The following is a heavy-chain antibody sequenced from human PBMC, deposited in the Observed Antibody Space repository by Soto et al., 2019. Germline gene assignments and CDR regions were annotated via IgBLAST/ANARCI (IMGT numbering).Heavy chain of an antibody. V-gene: IGHV3-23*01. CDR3: AKHSRDNSHARDPYDP. CDR1: GFTFSNFA. D-gene: IGHD2-21*01. Sequence: EVQLLESGGDFIQPGGSLRLSCEASGFTFSNFAMSWVRQAPGKGLEWVSTLSGGSSKKYYADSVKGRFTISRDNSKSTLFLQLSSLKAEDTAVYCCAKHSRDNSHARDPYDPWGQGTLVAVSS. CDR2: LSGGSSKK. J-gene: IGHJ5*02.